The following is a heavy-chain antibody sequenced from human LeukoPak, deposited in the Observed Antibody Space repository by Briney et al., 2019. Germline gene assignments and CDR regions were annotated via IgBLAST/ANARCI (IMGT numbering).Heavy chain of an antibody. CDR2: GHYSGGT. J-gene: IGHJ3*02. CDR1: GGSISSSGYY. Sequence: PSETLSLTCTVSGGSISSSGYYWGWIRQPPGKGLEWIGSGHYSGGTYYNPSLKSRVTISVDTSKNQFFLKMSFVTAADTAVYYCARRGRTDYGDYGAAFGIWGQGTMVTVSS. CDR3: ARRGRTDYGDYGAAFGI. V-gene: IGHV4-39*01. D-gene: IGHD4-17*01.